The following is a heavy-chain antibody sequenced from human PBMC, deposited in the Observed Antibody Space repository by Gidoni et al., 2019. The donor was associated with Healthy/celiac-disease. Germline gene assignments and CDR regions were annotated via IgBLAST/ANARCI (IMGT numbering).Heavy chain of an antibody. CDR3: AKDGRPEGVYYFDY. J-gene: IGHJ4*02. CDR1: GFPFRSYG. CDR2: IAYDGSNK. V-gene: IGHV3-30*18. D-gene: IGHD2-8*01. Sequence: QVQLVESGGGVVQPGRSLRLSCAASGFPFRSYGMHWVRQAPGTGLEGVAVIAYDGSNKYYADSGKGRFTIARDNSKDTLYRQMNSLRAEDTAVDYCAKDGRPEGVYYFDYWGQGTLVTVSS.